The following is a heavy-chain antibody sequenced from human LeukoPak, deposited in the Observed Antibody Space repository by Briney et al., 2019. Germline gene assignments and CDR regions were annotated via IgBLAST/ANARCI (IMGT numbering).Heavy chain of an antibody. D-gene: IGHD1-1*01. J-gene: IGHJ4*02. V-gene: IGHV1-24*01. CDR3: AANRRMELDY. CDR2: FDPEDGET. CDR1: GYTLPELS. Sequence: ASVKVSCKVYGYTLPELSMHWARHPPGKGLVWLRGFDPEDGETIFAQKFQGRVTMTDDTSTDTAYMKLSSLRSEDTAVYYCAANRRMELDYWGQGTLVTVSS.